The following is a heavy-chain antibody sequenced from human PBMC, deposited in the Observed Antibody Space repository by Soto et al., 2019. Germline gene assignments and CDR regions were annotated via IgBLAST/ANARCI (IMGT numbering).Heavy chain of an antibody. V-gene: IGHV3-23*01. CDR2: ISGSGGST. Sequence: GGSLRLSCAASGFTFSSYAMSWVRQAPGKGLEWVSAISGSGGSTYYADSVKGRFTISRDNSKNTPYLQMNSLRAEDTAVYYCAKFRTQYSSGWSGAFDYWGQGTLVTVSS. CDR1: GFTFSSYA. J-gene: IGHJ4*02. CDR3: AKFRTQYSSGWSGAFDY. D-gene: IGHD6-19*01.